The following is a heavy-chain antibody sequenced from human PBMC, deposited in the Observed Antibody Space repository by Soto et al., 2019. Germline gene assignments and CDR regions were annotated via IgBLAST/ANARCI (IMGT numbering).Heavy chain of an antibody. J-gene: IGHJ4*02. Sequence: PGGSLRLSCGTSGFTFANFGMGWVRQAPGKGLEWVSGLNGSGGSTSSADSVKGRFAISRDNSKNTLYLQMNSLRDGDTAVYYCARGFSAGKGSPPDYWGQGTLVTVSS. CDR1: GFTFANFG. CDR2: LNGSGGST. D-gene: IGHD3-10*01. CDR3: ARGFSAGKGSPPDY. V-gene: IGHV3-23*01.